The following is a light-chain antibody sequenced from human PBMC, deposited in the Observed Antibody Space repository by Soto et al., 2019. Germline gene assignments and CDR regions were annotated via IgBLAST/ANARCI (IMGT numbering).Light chain of an antibody. CDR3: QQSYSTPPYT. Sequence: DIQMTQSPSSLSASAGDRVTITCRASQSISNYLNWYQQKPGKAPKLLIYAASSLQSGVPSRFSGSGSGTDFTLTISSLQPEDFATYYCQQSYSTPPYTFGQGTKLEIK. CDR1: QSISNY. J-gene: IGKJ2*01. CDR2: AAS. V-gene: IGKV1-39*01.